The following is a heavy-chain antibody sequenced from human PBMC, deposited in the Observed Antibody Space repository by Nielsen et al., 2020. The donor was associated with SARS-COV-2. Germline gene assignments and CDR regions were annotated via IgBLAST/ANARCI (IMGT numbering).Heavy chain of an antibody. J-gene: IGHJ4*02. CDR3: ARRNGSGYYRQFDY. CDR1: GGSISSSSYY. V-gene: IGHV4-39*07. Sequence: SETLSLTCTVSGGSISSSSYYWGWIRQPPGKGLEWIGEINHSGSTNYNPSLKSRVTISVDTSKNQFSLKLSSVTAADTAVYYCARRNGSGYYRQFDYWGQGTLVTVSS. CDR2: INHSGST. D-gene: IGHD3-22*01.